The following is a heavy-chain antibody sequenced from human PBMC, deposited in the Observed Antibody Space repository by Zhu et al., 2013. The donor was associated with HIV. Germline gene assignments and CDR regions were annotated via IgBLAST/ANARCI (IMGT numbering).Heavy chain of an antibody. CDR1: GGSISSYY. CDR2: IYYSGST. J-gene: IGHJ6*02. CDR3: ARLAGYDSRYYYYYYGMDV. V-gene: IGHV4-59*01. Sequence: VQLQESGPGLVKPSETLSLTCTVSGGSISSYYWSWIRQPPGKGLEWIGYIYYSGSTNYNPSLKSRVTISVDTSKNQFSLKLSSVTAADTAVYYCARLAGYDSRYYYYYYGMDVWGQGTTVTVSS. D-gene: IGHD3-22*01.